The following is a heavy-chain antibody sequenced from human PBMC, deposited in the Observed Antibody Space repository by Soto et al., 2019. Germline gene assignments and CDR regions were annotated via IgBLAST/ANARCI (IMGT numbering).Heavy chain of an antibody. J-gene: IGHJ4*01. D-gene: IGHD2-2*01. CDR1: GYNFATYW. Sequence: GESLKISCKGSGYNFATYWIGWVRQTPGKGLEWIGIIYPPNSDTKYSPSFEGQVTISAEKSINTAYLQWSSLTASDTAVYYCPRHRLYSSSWTTFDYWGQGTLVTVSS. V-gene: IGHV5-51*01. CDR2: IYPPNSDT. CDR3: PRHRLYSSSWTTFDY.